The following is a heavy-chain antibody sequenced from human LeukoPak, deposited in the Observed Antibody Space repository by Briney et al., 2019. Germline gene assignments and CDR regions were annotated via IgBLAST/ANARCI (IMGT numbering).Heavy chain of an antibody. J-gene: IGHJ4*02. D-gene: IGHD3-3*01. CDR1: GGSINSGY. CDR3: ARHERLSQFDY. Sequence: SETLSLTCTVSGGSINSGYWIWIRQPPGKGLDWIGYVYYTGGAYYNPSLKSRVSVSVDTSKNQFSLKVISVTAADTAVYYCARHERLSQFDYWGQGTLVTVSS. CDR2: VYYTGGA. V-gene: IGHV4-59*01.